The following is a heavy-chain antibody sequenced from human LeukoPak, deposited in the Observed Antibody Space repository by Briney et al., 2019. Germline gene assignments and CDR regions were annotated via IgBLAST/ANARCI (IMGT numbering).Heavy chain of an antibody. CDR2: IRSKANSYAT. CDR3: AKSHRYSGSPDAFDI. V-gene: IGHV3-73*01. J-gene: IGHJ3*02. CDR1: GFTFSGSA. Sequence: GGSLRLSCAASGFTFSGSAMHWVRQASGKGLEWVGRIRSKANSYATAYAASVKGRFTISRDDSKNTAYLQVNSLKTEDTAVYYCAKSHRYSGSPDAFDIWGQGTMVTVSS. D-gene: IGHD1-26*01.